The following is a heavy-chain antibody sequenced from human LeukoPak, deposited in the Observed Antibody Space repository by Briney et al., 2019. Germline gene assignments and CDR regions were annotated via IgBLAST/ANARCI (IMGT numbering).Heavy chain of an antibody. V-gene: IGHV3-23*01. Sequence: GGSLRLSCAASGFTFSSCALSWVRLAPGKGLEWVSSIGGSGANTSYADSVQGRFTVSKDNSRNTLYLQMNSLRAEDTAVYYCAGRDYSGSGTYYNPHDYWGQGTLVTVSS. CDR1: GFTFSSCA. CDR3: AGRDYSGSGTYYNPHDY. D-gene: IGHD3-10*01. J-gene: IGHJ4*02. CDR2: IGGSGANT.